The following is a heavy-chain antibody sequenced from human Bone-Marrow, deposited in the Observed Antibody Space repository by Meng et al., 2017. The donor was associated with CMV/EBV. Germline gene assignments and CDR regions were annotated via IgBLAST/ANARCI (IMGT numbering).Heavy chain of an antibody. CDR3: ARYGYYDSSSYGGYFDY. CDR1: GFTFSSYW. Sequence: GESLKISCAASGFTFSSYWMHWVRQAPGKGLVWVPRINIDGSSTSYADSVKGRFTISRDISNNTLYLQMNSLRTEDTAVYYCARYGYYDSSSYGGYFDYWGQGTLVTVSS. D-gene: IGHD3-22*01. V-gene: IGHV3-74*01. CDR2: INIDGSST. J-gene: IGHJ4*02.